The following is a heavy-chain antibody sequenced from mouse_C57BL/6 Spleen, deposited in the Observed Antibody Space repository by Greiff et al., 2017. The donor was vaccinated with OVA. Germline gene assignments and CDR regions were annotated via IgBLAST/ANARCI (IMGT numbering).Heavy chain of an antibody. Sequence: VQLQQSGAELARPGASVKMSCKASGYTFTSYTMNWVKQRPGQGLEWIGYINPSSGYTKYNQKFKDKATLTADKSSSTAYMQLSSLTSADSAVYYCARSGWHFDYWGQGTTLTVSS. V-gene: IGHV1-4*01. CDR3: ARSGWHFDY. CDR1: GYTFTSYT. J-gene: IGHJ2*01. D-gene: IGHD3-1*01. CDR2: INPSSGYT.